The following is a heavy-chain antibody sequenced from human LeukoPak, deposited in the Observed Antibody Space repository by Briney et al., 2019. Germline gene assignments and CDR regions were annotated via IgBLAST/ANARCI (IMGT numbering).Heavy chain of an antibody. CDR2: IWYDGSNK. D-gene: IGHD3-22*01. CDR3: ARDAYDSSGYRDYYGMDV. Sequence: GRSLRLSCAASGFTFSSYGMHWVRQAPGKGLEWVAVIWYDGSNKYYADSVKGRFTISRDNSKNTLYLQMNSLRAEDTAVYYCARDAYDSSGYRDYYGMDVWGQGTTVTVSS. CDR1: GFTFSSYG. J-gene: IGHJ6*02. V-gene: IGHV3-33*01.